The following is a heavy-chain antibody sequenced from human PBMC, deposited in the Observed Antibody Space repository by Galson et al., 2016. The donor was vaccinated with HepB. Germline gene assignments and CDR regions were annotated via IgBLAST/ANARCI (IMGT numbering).Heavy chain of an antibody. CDR3: AREDYYYMDV. J-gene: IGHJ6*03. Sequence: LRLSCAASGFIFSRYNINWVRQGPGKGLEWVSYISSDSSSISYADSVKGRLTIPRDNAKNLVYLQMNSLRDEDTAVYYCAREDYYYMDVWGKGTTVTVSS. CDR2: ISSDSSSI. V-gene: IGHV3-48*02. CDR1: GFIFSRYN.